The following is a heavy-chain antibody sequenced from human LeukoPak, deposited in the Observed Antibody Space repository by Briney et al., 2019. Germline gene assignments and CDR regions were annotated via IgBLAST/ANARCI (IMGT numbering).Heavy chain of an antibody. Sequence: GSLRLSCAASGFTFSSYGMHWVRQAPGKGLEWVAFIRYDGSNKYYADSVKGRFTISRDNSKNTLYLQMNSLRAEDTAVYYCAKDKLNVVATMGDYWGQGTLVTVSS. D-gene: IGHD5-12*01. V-gene: IGHV3-30*02. J-gene: IGHJ4*02. CDR2: IRYDGSNK. CDR3: AKDKLNVVATMGDY. CDR1: GFTFSSYG.